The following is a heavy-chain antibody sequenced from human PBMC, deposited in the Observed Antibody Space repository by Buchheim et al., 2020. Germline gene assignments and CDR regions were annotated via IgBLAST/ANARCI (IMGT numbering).Heavy chain of an antibody. CDR1: GGSISSYY. CDR3: ARQNGYNYFDY. V-gene: IGHV4-59*08. D-gene: IGHD5-24*01. J-gene: IGHJ4*02. CDR2: IYYSGST. Sequence: QVQLQESGPGLVKPSETLSLTCTVSGGSISSYYWSWIRQPPGKGLEWIGYIYYSGSTNYNPSLKSRVAISVDTSKNQFSLKLSSVTAADTAVYYCARQNGYNYFDYWGQGTL.